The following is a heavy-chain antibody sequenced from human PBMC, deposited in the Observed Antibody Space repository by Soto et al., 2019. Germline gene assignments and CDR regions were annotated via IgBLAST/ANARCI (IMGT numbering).Heavy chain of an antibody. CDR2: INWDGYSI. V-gene: IGHV3-9*01. J-gene: IGHJ6*02. D-gene: IGHD3-3*01. CDR3: ARSWSGSTSGRVDV. CDR1: GFNFDDHV. Sequence: LGGSLRLSCVASGFNFDDHVMHWVRQVPGKGLEWVGHINWDGYSIGYGGSVRGRFTISRDNAKNTLYLQMNSLRREDTALYYCARSWSGSTSGRVDVWGQGTTVTVSS.